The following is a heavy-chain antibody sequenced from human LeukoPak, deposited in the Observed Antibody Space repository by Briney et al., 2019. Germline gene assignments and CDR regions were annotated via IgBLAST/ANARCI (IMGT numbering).Heavy chain of an antibody. CDR2: IYYSGST. CDR3: ARGPGGSSWYRFDY. J-gene: IGHJ4*02. D-gene: IGHD6-13*01. Sequence: SETLSLTCTVSGGSISSSSYYWGWIRQPPGKGLEWIGSIYYSGSTYYNPSLKSRVTISVDTSKNQFSLKLSSVTAADTAVYYCARGPGGSSWYRFDYWGQGTLVTVSS. CDR1: GGSISSSSYY. V-gene: IGHV4-39*01.